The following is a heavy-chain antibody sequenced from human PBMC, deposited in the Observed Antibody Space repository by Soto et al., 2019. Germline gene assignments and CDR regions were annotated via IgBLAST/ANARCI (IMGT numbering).Heavy chain of an antibody. CDR1: GYTFTTYY. CDR3: ARGGLRFFEGMDV. D-gene: IGHD3-3*01. V-gene: IGHV1-46*01. J-gene: IGHJ6*02. Sequence: GASVKVSCKASGYTFTTYYMHWVRQAPGQGLEWMGIINPVGGSTVYAQRFQGRVTMTRDTSTNTVYMDLSSLRSEDTAVYYCARGGLRFFEGMDVWGQGTTVTVSS. CDR2: INPVGGST.